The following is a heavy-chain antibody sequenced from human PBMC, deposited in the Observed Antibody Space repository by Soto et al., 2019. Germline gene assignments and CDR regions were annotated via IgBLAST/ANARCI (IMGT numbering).Heavy chain of an antibody. V-gene: IGHV5-10-1*01. D-gene: IGHD3-22*01. Sequence: EVQLVQSGAEVKKPGESLRISCKGSGYSFTSYCISWVRQMPGKGLEWMGRIDPSDSYSNFSPSFQGHVTVSADKSISTAYLQWSSLKASDTTIYYCARLSVVDYYGMDVWGQGTTVTVSS. CDR2: IDPSDSYS. CDR3: ARLSVVDYYGMDV. CDR1: GYSFTSYC. J-gene: IGHJ6*02.